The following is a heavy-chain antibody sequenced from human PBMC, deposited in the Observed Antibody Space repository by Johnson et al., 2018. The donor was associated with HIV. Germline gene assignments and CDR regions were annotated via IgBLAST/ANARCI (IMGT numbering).Heavy chain of an antibody. CDR3: AKVSVTMVVVFGAFDI. V-gene: IGHV3-30*02. CDR2: IRYDGSIK. CDR1: GFTFSSYG. J-gene: IGHJ3*02. Sequence: QVQLVESGGGVVQPGGSLRLSCAASGFTFSSYGMHWVRQAPGKGLEWVAFIRYDGSIKYYADSVKGRFTISRDNSKNTLYLQMNSVRAEDTAVYSCAKVSVTMVVVFGAFDIWGQGTMVTVSS. D-gene: IGHD3-22*01.